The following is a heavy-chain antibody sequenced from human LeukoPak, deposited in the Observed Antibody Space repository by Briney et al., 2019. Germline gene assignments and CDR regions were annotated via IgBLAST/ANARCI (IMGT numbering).Heavy chain of an antibody. Sequence: ASVKVSCKASGYTFTGYYMHWVRQAPGQGLEWMGWINPNSGGTNYAQKFQGRVTITADESTSTAYMELSSLRSEDTAVYYCARDLNYDILTGYYKGAFDIWGQGTMVTVSS. V-gene: IGHV1-2*02. CDR2: INPNSGGT. J-gene: IGHJ3*02. CDR3: ARDLNYDILTGYYKGAFDI. CDR1: GYTFTGYY. D-gene: IGHD3-9*01.